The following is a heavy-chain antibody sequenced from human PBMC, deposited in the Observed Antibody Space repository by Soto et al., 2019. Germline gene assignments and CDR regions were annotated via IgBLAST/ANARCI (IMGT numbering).Heavy chain of an antibody. Sequence: GSLRLSCAASGFTFSSYSMNWVRQAPGKGLEWVSSISSSSSYIYYADSVKGRFTISRDNAKNSLYLQMNSLRAEDTAVYYCARPGVVPAAKYYGMDVWGQGTKVTVYS. J-gene: IGHJ6*02. CDR1: GFTFSSYS. CDR2: ISSSSSYI. CDR3: ARPGVVPAAKYYGMDV. V-gene: IGHV3-21*01. D-gene: IGHD2-2*01.